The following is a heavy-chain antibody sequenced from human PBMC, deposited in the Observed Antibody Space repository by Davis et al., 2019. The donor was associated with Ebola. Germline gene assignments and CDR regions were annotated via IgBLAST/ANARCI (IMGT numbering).Heavy chain of an antibody. CDR1: GFTFSSYA. V-gene: IGHV3-30*14. J-gene: IGHJ4*02. CDR3: ARGDGYNYWDY. Sequence: GESLKISCAASGFTFSSYAMHWVRQAPGKGLEWVAVISYDGSNKYYADSVKGRFTISRDNSKNTVYLQMDSLRVEDTAVYYCARGDGYNYWDYWGQGTLVTVSS. CDR2: ISYDGSNK. D-gene: IGHD5-24*01.